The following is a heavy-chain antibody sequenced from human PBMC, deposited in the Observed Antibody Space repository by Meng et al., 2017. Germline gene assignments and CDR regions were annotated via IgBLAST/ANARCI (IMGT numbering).Heavy chain of an antibody. J-gene: IGHJ4*02. CDR2: INPSGGST. V-gene: IGHV1-46*01. D-gene: IGHD2-21*01. CDR1: EYPLPSYY. CDR3: ASSSGWGDPVYDY. Sequence: VQVVQSGAGVKKPGASGKFSVKASEYPLPSYYIHWVRQAPGKGLEWMGIINPSGGSTSYAQKFQGRVTMTRDTSTSTVYMELSSLRSEDTAVYYCASSSGWGDPVYDYWGQGTLVTVSS.